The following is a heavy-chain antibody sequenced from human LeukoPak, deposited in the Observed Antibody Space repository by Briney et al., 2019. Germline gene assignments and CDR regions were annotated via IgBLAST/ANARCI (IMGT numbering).Heavy chain of an antibody. Sequence: GGSLRLSCAASGFTFSSYNMNWVRQAPGKGLEWVSSISSSSSYIYYADSVKGRFTISRDSAKNSLFLQMNSLRAEDTAVYYCARDRSHDYWGQGTLVTVSS. CDR1: GFTFSSYN. CDR3: ARDRSHDY. V-gene: IGHV3-21*01. CDR2: ISSSSSYI. J-gene: IGHJ4*02.